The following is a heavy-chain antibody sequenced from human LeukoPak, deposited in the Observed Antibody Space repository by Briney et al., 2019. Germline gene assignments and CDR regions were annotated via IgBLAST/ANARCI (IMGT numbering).Heavy chain of an antibody. CDR3: ARGGLGDYGTYYYYYMDV. V-gene: IGHV1-69*06. CDR2: IIPIFGTA. CDR1: GGTFSSYA. Sequence: ASVKVSCKASGGTFSSYAISWVRQAPGQGLEWMGGIIPIFGTANYAQKFQGRVTITADKSTSTAYMELSSLRSEDTAVYYCARGGLGDYGTYYYYYMDVWGKGTTVTISS. D-gene: IGHD4-17*01. J-gene: IGHJ6*03.